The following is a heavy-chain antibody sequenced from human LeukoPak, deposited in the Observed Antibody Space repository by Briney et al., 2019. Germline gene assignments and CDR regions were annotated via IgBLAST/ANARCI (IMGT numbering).Heavy chain of an antibody. CDR3: ARDFYYDSSGYYPFDY. CDR1: GGSVSSGSYY. D-gene: IGHD3-22*01. CDR2: IYYSGST. V-gene: IGHV4-61*01. Sequence: SETLSLTCTVSGGSVSSGSYYWSWIRQPPGKGLEWIGYIYYSGSTNYNPSLKSRVTISVDTSKNQFSLKLSSVTAADTAVYYCARDFYYDSSGYYPFDYWGQGTLVTVSS. J-gene: IGHJ4*02.